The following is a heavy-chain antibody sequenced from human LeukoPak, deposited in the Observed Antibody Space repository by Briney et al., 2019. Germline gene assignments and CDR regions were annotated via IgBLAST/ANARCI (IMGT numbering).Heavy chain of an antibody. CDR3: ARGTVTVTSSYYFDY. V-gene: IGHV1-2*02. CDR2: INPNSGGT. J-gene: IGHJ4*02. CDR1: AYTFTGYY. Sequence: ASVKVSCKASAYTFTGYYMHWVRQAPGQGLEWMGWINPNSGGTNYAQKFQGRVTMTRDTSISTAYMELSRLRSDDTAVYYCARGTVTVTSSYYFDYWGQGTLVTVSS. D-gene: IGHD4-11*01.